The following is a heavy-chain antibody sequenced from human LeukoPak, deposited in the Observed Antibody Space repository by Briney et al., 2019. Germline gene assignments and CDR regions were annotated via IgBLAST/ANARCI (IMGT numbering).Heavy chain of an antibody. CDR2: IRYDGSNK. Sequence: GGSLRLSCAVSGFIFSNYGMLWVRQAPGKGLEWVAFIRYDGSNKYYADSVKGRFTISRDIPKNTLYLQMNSLRAEDTAVYYCAKDKGGARIYFDYWGQGTLVTVSS. CDR1: GFIFSNYG. D-gene: IGHD1-26*01. CDR3: AKDKGGARIYFDY. J-gene: IGHJ4*02. V-gene: IGHV3-30*02.